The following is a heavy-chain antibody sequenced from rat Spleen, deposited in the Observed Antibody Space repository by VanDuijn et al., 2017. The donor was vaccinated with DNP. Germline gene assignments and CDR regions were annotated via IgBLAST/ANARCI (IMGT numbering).Heavy chain of an antibody. CDR3: ARHEGYNDPYWYFDF. CDR2: ISYDGGST. D-gene: IGHD1-5*01. Sequence: EVQLVESGGGLVQAGRSLKLSCAASGFTFSDYYMAWVRQAPTKGLEWVAYISYDGGSTNYGDSVKGRFTISRDNAKSTLYLQMDSLRSEDTATYYCARHEGYNDPYWYFDFWGPGTMVTVSS. J-gene: IGHJ1*01. CDR1: GFTFSDYY. V-gene: IGHV5S23*01.